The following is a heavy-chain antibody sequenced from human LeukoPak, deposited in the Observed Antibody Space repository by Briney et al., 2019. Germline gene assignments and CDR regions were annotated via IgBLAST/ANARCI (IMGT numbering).Heavy chain of an antibody. CDR1: GFTFNSYA. D-gene: IGHD2-21*01. J-gene: IGHJ4*02. CDR3: ARGALIPDF. Sequence: GGSLRRSCAASGFTFNSYAMTWVRQAPGKGLAWVSSISKSDGSTYYADSVKGRFTISRDNSKNTVYLHMDSLRVEDTAIYYCARGALIPDFRGQGTLVTVSS. V-gene: IGHV3-23*01. CDR2: ISKSDGST.